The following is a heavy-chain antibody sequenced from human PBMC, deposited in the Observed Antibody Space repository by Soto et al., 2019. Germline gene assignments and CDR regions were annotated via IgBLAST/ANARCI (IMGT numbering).Heavy chain of an antibody. V-gene: IGHV1-69*08. J-gene: IGHJ4*02. CDR2: FIPFLGVT. Sequence: QVQLVQSGAEVKKPGSSVKVSCKASGGTFSPYTVNWVRQAPGQGLEWMGRFIPFLGVTNYAQKFQARVTLTADTSTTTAYMELSGLRFEDTAVYYCARDWESTVSTWSFGAFWGRGTLVTVSS. CDR3: ARDWESTVSTWSFGAF. CDR1: GGTFSPYT. D-gene: IGHD3-10*01.